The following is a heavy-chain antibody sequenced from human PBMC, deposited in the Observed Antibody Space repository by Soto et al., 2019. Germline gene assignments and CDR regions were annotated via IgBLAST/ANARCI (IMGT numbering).Heavy chain of an antibody. CDR2: INHSGST. V-gene: IGHV4-34*01. Sequence: QVQLQQWGAGLLKPSETLSLTCAVYGGSFSGYYWSWIRQPPGKGLEWIGEINHSGSTNYNPSLKSRVTISVDTSKNQFSRKLSSVTAADTAVYYCARPPDHRSTATDAFDIWGQGTMVTVSS. J-gene: IGHJ3*02. CDR3: ARPPDHRSTATDAFDI. CDR1: GGSFSGYY.